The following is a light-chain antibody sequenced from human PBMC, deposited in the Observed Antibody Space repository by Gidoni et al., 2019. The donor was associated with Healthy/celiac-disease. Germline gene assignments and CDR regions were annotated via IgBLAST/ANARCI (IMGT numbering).Light chain of an antibody. CDR3: QQYNDWPQRT. CDR2: VAS. V-gene: IGKV3-15*01. Sequence: EIVMTQAPATLSVSPGERATLSCRASQSVSSNLAWYQQKPGQAPRLLIYVASTRATGIPAKFSGSGSGTEFTLTISSLQSEDFAVYYCQQYNDWPQRTFGQGTKVEIK. CDR1: QSVSSN. J-gene: IGKJ1*01.